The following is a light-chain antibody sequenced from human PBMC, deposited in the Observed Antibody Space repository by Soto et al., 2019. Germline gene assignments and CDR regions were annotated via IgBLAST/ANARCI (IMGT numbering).Light chain of an antibody. CDR1: SGDVGGYNY. CDR2: EVS. Sequence: QSALTQPASVSGSPGQSITISCTGTSGDVGGYNYVSWYQQHPGRAPKLMIYEVSNRPSGVSNRFSGSKSGNTASLTISGLQDEDEADYYCSSYTSVSTVVFGGGTKVTVL. V-gene: IGLV2-14*01. J-gene: IGLJ2*01. CDR3: SSYTSVSTVV.